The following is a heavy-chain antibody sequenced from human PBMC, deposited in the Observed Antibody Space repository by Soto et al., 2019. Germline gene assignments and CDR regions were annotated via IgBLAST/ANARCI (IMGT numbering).Heavy chain of an antibody. CDR2: IIPIFGTA. J-gene: IGHJ4*02. V-gene: IGHV1-69*01. D-gene: IGHD3-3*01. CDR3: ARGWHYDFWSGYWSYFDY. CDR1: GGTFSSYA. Sequence: QVQLVQSGAEVKKPGSSVKVSCKASGGTFSSYAISWVRQAPGQGLEWMGGIIPIFGTANYAQKFQGRVTITADESTSTAYMELSSLRSEDTAVYYCARGWHYDFWSGYWSYFDYWGQGTLVTVSS.